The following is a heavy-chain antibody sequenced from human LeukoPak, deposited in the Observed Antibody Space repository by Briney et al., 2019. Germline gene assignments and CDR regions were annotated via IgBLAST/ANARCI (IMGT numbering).Heavy chain of an antibody. D-gene: IGHD6-6*01. V-gene: IGHV4-34*01. CDR1: GGSFSGYY. J-gene: IGHJ5*02. CDR3: ARGEYSRDWFDP. CDR2: INHSGST. Sequence: PSETLSLTCAVYGGSFSGYYWSWIRQPPGKGLEWIGEINHSGSTNYNPSLKSRVTISVDTSKNQFSLKLSSVTAADTAVYYCARGEYSRDWFDPWGQGTLVTVSS.